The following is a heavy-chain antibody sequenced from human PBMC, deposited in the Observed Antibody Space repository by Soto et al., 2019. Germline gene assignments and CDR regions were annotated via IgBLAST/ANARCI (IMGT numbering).Heavy chain of an antibody. CDR1: GNTFASHG. V-gene: IGHV1-18*01. D-gene: IGHD3-10*01. CDR3: ARVDPRGVAVVRDY. Sequence: ASVKVSCKASGNTFASHGFSWVRQAPGQGLEWMGWISGFNGQTNYALKFQGRVTLTTDTSTSTAYMELRSLRSDDTAVYFCARVDPRGVAVVRDYWGQGXLVTVSS. J-gene: IGHJ4*02. CDR2: ISGFNGQT.